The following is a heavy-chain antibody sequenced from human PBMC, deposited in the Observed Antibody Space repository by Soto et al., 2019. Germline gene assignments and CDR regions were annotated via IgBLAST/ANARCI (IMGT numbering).Heavy chain of an antibody. D-gene: IGHD3-22*01. V-gene: IGHV3-30-3*01. CDR3: ARTMLRITMIVVVIQPGLGAFDI. J-gene: IGHJ3*02. CDR2: ISYDGSDK. CDR1: GFTFSSDA. Sequence: GGSLRLSCAASGFTFSSDAMHWVRQAPGKGLEWVAVISYDGSDKYYADSVKGRFTISRDNSKNTLYLQMNSLRAEDTAVYYCARTMLRITMIVVVIQPGLGAFDIWGQGTMVTVSS.